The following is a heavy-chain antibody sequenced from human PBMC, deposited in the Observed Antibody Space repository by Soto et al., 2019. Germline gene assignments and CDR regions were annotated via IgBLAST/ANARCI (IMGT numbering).Heavy chain of an antibody. Sequence: GGSLRLSCAASGFTFSSYSMNWVRQAPGKGLEWVSYISSSSSTIYYADSVKGRFTISRDNAKNSLYLQMNSLRAEDTAVYYCASGGDPPYHAFDIWGQGTMVTVSS. CDR3: ASGGDPPYHAFDI. CDR1: GFTFSSYS. CDR2: ISSSSSTI. V-gene: IGHV3-48*01. J-gene: IGHJ3*02. D-gene: IGHD4-17*01.